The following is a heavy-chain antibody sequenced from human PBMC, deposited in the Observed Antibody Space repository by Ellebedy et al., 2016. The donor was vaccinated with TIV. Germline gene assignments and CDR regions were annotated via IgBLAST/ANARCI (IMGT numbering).Heavy chain of an antibody. V-gene: IGHV4-39*01. CDR2: IYYSGST. Sequence: GSLRLSXTVSGGSISSSSYYWGWIRQPPGKGLEWIGSIYYSGSTYYNPSLKSRVTISVDTSKNQFSLKLSSVTAADTAVYYCARAHPEFWSGSHSGPNWFDPWGQGTLVTVSS. D-gene: IGHD3-3*01. CDR1: GGSISSSSYY. CDR3: ARAHPEFWSGSHSGPNWFDP. J-gene: IGHJ5*02.